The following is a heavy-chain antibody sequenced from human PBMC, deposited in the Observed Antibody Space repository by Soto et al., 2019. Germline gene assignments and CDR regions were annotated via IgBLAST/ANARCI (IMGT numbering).Heavy chain of an antibody. CDR2: IYYSGST. CDR1: GGSISSGGYY. V-gene: IGHV4-31*03. Sequence: SETLSLTCTVSGGSISSGGYYWSWIRQHPGKGLEWIGYIYYSGSTYYNPSLKSRVTISVDTSKNQFSLKLSSVTAADTAVYYCARNAPNYYDSSAPRPPRNWFDPWGQGTLVTVSS. J-gene: IGHJ5*02. D-gene: IGHD3-22*01. CDR3: ARNAPNYYDSSAPRPPRNWFDP.